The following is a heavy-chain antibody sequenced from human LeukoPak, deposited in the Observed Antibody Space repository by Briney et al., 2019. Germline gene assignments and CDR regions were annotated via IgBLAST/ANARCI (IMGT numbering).Heavy chain of an antibody. CDR2: ISSSSSYI. J-gene: IGHJ6*02. D-gene: IGHD2-2*02. CDR3: ARSGLGYRSSTSCYTDYYYGMDV. V-gene: IGHV3-21*01. Sequence: PGGSLRLSCAASGFTFSSYSMNWVRQAPGKGLEWVSSISSSSSYIYYADSVKGRFTISRDNAKNSLYLQMNSLRAEDTAVYYCARSGLGYRSSTSCYTDYYYGMDVWGQGTTVTVSS. CDR1: GFTFSSYS.